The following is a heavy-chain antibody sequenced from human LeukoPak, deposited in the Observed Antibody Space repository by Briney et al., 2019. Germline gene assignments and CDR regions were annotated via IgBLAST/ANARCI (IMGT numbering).Heavy chain of an antibody. Sequence: GGSLRPSCAASGFTFSSYGMHWVRQAPGKGLEWVAVIGYDGSNKYYADSVKGRFTISRDNSKNTLYLQMNSLRAEDTAVYYCSKDSAITMAHYFDYWGQGTLVTVSS. V-gene: IGHV3-33*06. J-gene: IGHJ4*02. CDR2: IGYDGSNK. CDR1: GFTFSSYG. CDR3: SKDSAITMAHYFDY. D-gene: IGHD3-10*01.